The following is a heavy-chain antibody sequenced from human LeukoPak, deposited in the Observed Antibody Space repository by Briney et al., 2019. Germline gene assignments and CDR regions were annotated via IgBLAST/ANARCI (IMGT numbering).Heavy chain of an antibody. J-gene: IGHJ4*02. CDR3: AKDYYDRSGYSFDY. Sequence: GRSLRLSCAASGFTFSSYAMSWVRQAPGKGLEWVSAISGSGGSTYYADSVKGRFTISRDNSKNTLYLQMNSLRAEDTAVYYCAKDYYDRSGYSFDYWGQGTLVTVSS. CDR2: ISGSGGST. D-gene: IGHD3-22*01. V-gene: IGHV3-23*01. CDR1: GFTFSSYA.